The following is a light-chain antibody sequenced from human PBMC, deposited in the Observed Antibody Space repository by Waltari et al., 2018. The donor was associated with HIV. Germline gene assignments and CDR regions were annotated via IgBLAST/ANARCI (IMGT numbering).Light chain of an antibody. CDR3: QVWDTNTDQYVI. Sequence: SYVLTQPPSVSVAPGKTARITCGGENIGSKSVNWYKKQPGQAPVMVIYHDTERPSGIPDRFSGSNSEDTGTLTIRGVEAGDEADYFCQVWDTNTDQYVIFGGGTNLAV. V-gene: IGLV3-21*01. CDR1: NIGSKS. J-gene: IGLJ2*01. CDR2: HDT.